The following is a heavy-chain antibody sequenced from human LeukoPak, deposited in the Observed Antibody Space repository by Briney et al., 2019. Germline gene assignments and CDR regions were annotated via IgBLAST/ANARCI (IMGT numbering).Heavy chain of an antibody. CDR1: GFTFTSSA. CDR2: IVVGSGNT. J-gene: IGHJ4*02. CDR3: AADYYYDSSGYPF. D-gene: IGHD3-22*01. Sequence: ASVKVSCKASGFTFTSSAMQWVRQARGQRLEWKGWIVVGSGNTNYAQKFQERVTITRDMSTSTAYMELSSLRSEDTAVYYCAADYYYDSSGYPFWGQGTLVTVPS. V-gene: IGHV1-58*02.